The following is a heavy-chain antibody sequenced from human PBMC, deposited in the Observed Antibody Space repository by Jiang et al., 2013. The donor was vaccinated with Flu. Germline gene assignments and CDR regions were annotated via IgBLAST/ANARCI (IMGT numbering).Heavy chain of an antibody. V-gene: IGHV1-3*01. CDR2: INAGNGNT. Sequence: SVKVPARLLDTPSLAMLCIGCARPPDKGLSGWGWINAGNGNTKYSQKFQGRVTITRDTSASTAYMELSSLRSEGTAVYYCARAMTITMVRGVIPDYWGQGTLVTVSS. CDR3: ARAMTITMVRGVIPDY. D-gene: IGHD3-10*01. J-gene: IGHJ4*02. CDR1: DTPSLAML.